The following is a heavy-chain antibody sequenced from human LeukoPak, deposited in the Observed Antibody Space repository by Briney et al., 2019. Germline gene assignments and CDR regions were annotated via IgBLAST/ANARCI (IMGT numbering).Heavy chain of an antibody. V-gene: IGHV1-2*02. CDR2: INPSSGDT. J-gene: IGHJ5*02. CDR1: GYRFSDSY. Sequence: AASVKVSCKASGYRFSDSYIHWVRQAPGHGFEWMGWINPSSGDTKYARMFQGRVTMTTGAAISTAYMELSGLTSADTAIYFCVTAYDQWGQGTLVTVSS. CDR3: VTAYDQ.